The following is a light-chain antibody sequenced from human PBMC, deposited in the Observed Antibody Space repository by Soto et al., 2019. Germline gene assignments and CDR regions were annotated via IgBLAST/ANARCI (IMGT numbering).Light chain of an antibody. CDR1: SSDIGAGYR. V-gene: IGLV1-40*01. J-gene: IGLJ2*01. CDR2: DNT. CDR3: QSFDKYLSAVV. Sequence: QSVLTQPPSVSGAPGERVTISCTGSSSDIGAGYRVRWYQQVPGTAPKLLIYDNTNRPSGVSVRFSGSKSGTSASLAISGLQAEDEADYYCQSFDKYLSAVVFGGGTKADRP.